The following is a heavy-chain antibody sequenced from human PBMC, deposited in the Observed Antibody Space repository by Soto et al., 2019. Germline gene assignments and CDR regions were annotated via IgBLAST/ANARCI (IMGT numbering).Heavy chain of an antibody. CDR2: LNPSGGST. J-gene: IGHJ4*02. V-gene: IGHV1-46*01. CDR3: ARNDKSGLDY. Sequence: QVQLVQSGAEVKKPGASMKVSCKASGYIFTSYYIHWVRKAPGQGLEWMGFLNPSGGSTSYAQTSQGRVTMTRDTSTSTVYMDLSSLRSEDTAVYFCARNDKSGLDYWGQGTLVTVSS. D-gene: IGHD1-1*01. CDR1: GYIFTSYY.